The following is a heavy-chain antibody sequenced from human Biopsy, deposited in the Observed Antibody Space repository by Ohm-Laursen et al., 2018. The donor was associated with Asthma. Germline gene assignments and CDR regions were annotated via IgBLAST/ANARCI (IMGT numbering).Heavy chain of an antibody. J-gene: IGHJ4*02. CDR1: GFTFSNYG. CDR2: ISFDGSNK. V-gene: IGHV3-30*18. Sequence: SLRLSCTASGFTFSNYGMHWVRQPPGKGLDWVAVISFDGSNKNYTDSVKGRFTIPRDNSRNTLHLQMNSLRAEDTVVYYCAKDVFPGWELRRGPDYWGQGTLVTVSS. D-gene: IGHD1-26*01. CDR3: AKDVFPGWELRRGPDY.